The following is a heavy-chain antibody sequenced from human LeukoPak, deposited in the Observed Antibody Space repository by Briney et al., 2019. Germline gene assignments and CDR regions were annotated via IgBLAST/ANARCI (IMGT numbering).Heavy chain of an antibody. D-gene: IGHD6-6*01. CDR3: ARAGIAARRHAFDI. J-gene: IGHJ3*02. Sequence: SETLSLTCTVSGGSISSYYWSWIRQPPGKGLEWIGYIYYSGSTNYNPSLKSRVTISVDTSKNQFSLKLSSVTAADTAVYYCARAGIAARRHAFDIWGQGQWSPSLQ. CDR1: GGSISSYY. CDR2: IYYSGST. V-gene: IGHV4-59*01.